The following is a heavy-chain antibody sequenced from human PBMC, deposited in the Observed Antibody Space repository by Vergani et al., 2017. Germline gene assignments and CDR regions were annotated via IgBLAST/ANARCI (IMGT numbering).Heavy chain of an antibody. CDR1: GYTFTSYA. CDR2: INAGNGNT. Sequence: QVQLVQSGAEVKKPGASVKVSCKASGYTFTSYAMHWVRQAPGQRLEWMGWINAGNGNTKYSQKFQGRVTITADESTSTAYMELSSLRSEDTAVYYCARDSIAAANPGYAFDIWGQGTMVTGAS. D-gene: IGHD6-13*01. CDR3: ARDSIAAANPGYAFDI. V-gene: IGHV1-3*01. J-gene: IGHJ3*02.